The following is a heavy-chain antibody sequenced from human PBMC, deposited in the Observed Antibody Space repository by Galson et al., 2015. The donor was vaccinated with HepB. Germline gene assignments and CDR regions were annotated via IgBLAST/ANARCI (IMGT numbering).Heavy chain of an antibody. CDR1: GYPLTDLS. J-gene: IGHJ3*01. V-gene: IGHV1-24*01. CDR2: FDPEGGET. CDR3: ATSLGWKVSNL. D-gene: IGHD2/OR15-2a*01. Sequence: SVKVSCKVSGYPLTDLSMHWVRQAPGKGLEWMGGFDPEGGETVSAQRFQGRLIMTEDTSTDTAYMELSSLTSDGTAVYYCATSLGWKVSNLWGHGTVVTVSS.